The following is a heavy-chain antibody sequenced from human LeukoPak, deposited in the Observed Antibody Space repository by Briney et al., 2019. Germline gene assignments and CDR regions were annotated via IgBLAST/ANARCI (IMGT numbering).Heavy chain of an antibody. J-gene: IGHJ6*02. Sequence: GGSLRLSCAASGFTFSSYWMSWVRQAPGKGLEWVANIKQDGSENYYVDSVKGRFTISRDNAKNSLYLQMNSLRAEDTAVYYCARDRGSYYIDYYYYGMDVWGQGTTVTVSS. D-gene: IGHD1-26*01. V-gene: IGHV3-7*01. CDR3: ARDRGSYYIDYYYYGMDV. CDR1: GFTFSSYW. CDR2: IKQDGSEN.